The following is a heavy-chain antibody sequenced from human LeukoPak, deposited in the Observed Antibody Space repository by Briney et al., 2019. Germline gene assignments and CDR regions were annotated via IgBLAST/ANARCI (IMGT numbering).Heavy chain of an antibody. J-gene: IGHJ6*03. D-gene: IGHD3-10*01. CDR2: MNPNSGNR. CDR1: GYTFTSYD. V-gene: IGHV1-8*01. Sequence: GASVKLSCKASGYTFTSYDINWVRQATGQGLEWMGWMNPNSGNRGYAQKFQGRVTMTRNTSITTAYMELSRLRSEDTAVDYCARAEGSGSLYYYYMDVWGKGTTVTISS. CDR3: ARAEGSGSLYYYYMDV.